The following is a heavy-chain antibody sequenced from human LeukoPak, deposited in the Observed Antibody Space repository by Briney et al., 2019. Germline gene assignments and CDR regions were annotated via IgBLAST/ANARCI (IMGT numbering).Heavy chain of an antibody. CDR3: ARHDPGGHYRRGMDV. Sequence: SETLSLTCAVSGGSMSGYYWSWSRQSPEKGLEWIGYIYSTGTTIYNPSLRSRVTMSVDVSKNQISLDLTTVTAADTAIYYCARHDPGGHYRRGMDVWGQGTTVTVSS. D-gene: IGHD3-16*02. J-gene: IGHJ6*02. V-gene: IGHV4-59*08. CDR2: IYSTGTT. CDR1: GGSMSGYY.